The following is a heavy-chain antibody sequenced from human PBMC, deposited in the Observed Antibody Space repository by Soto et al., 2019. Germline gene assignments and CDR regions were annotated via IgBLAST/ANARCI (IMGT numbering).Heavy chain of an antibody. D-gene: IGHD3-9*01. CDR1: GEALGGYY. CDR2: INHSGDT. CDR3: ARVSPFYDILTGRYHYYRLDV. Sequence: QVQLQQWGAGPLKPSETLSLSCGVSGEALGGYYWSWIRQSSGKGLEWIGQINHSGDTNYNPSLKSRVTLSVDTSKNHLSLKLTSVTAADTAAYYCARVSPFYDILTGRYHYYRLDVWGQGTTVTVSS. J-gene: IGHJ6*02. V-gene: IGHV4-34*01.